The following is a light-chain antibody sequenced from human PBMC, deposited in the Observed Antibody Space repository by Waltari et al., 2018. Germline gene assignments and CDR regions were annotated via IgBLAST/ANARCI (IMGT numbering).Light chain of an antibody. CDR3: QQYYGTPPYT. J-gene: IGKJ2*01. Sequence: DIVMTQSPDSLAVSLGERATINCTSSQSLLYSSNNKNYLAWYQQKLGQPPKLLFYWASTRESGVPDRFSGSGSGTDFTLTISSLHAEDVAVYYCQQYYGTPPYTFGQGTKLEIK. CDR2: WAS. CDR1: QSLLYSSNNKNY. V-gene: IGKV4-1*01.